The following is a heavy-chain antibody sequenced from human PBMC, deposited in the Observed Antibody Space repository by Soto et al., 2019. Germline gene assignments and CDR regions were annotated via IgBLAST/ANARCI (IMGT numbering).Heavy chain of an antibody. V-gene: IGHV5-10-1*01. Sequence: PXASLKISFKGSGYSFTSYWISWVRQIPGKGLEWMGRIDPSDSYTNYSPSFQGHVTISADKSISTAYLQWSSLKASDTAMYYCARHTPLGMEAGMDVWGQGTTVT. CDR2: IDPSDSYT. CDR1: GYSFTSYW. CDR3: ARHTPLGMEAGMDV. J-gene: IGHJ6*02. D-gene: IGHD3-16*01.